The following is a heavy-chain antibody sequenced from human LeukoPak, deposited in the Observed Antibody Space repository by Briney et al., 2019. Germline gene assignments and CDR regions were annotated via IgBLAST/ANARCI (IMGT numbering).Heavy chain of an antibody. V-gene: IGHV4-59*01. J-gene: IGHJ3*02. Sequence: SETLSLTCTVSGGSLSSYYWSWIREPPGKRLEWIGYIYYSGSTNYNPSLKSRVTISVDTSKNQFSLKLSSVTAADTAVYYCASGDAFDIWGQGTMVTVSS. CDR1: GGSLSSYY. CDR3: ASGDAFDI. CDR2: IYYSGST.